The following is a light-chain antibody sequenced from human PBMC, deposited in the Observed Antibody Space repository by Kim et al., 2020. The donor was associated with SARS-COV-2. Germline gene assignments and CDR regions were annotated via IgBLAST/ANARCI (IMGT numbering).Light chain of an antibody. J-gene: IGKJ2*01. V-gene: IGKV3-15*01. Sequence: EIVMTQSPATLSLSPGERATLSCRASQNVSHHLAWYQHKPGQAPRLLIYDITIRAAGVPARFSGSGSETEFTLTISSLQSEDFAIYYCERYNYWYTFGQGTKLEI. CDR1: QNVSHH. CDR2: DIT. CDR3: ERYNYWYT.